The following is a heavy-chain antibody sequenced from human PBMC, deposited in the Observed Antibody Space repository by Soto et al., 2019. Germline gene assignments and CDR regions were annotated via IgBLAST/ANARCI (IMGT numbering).Heavy chain of an antibody. CDR2: INSDGSST. V-gene: IGHV3-74*01. Sequence: PGGSLRLSCAASGFTFSSYWMHWVRQSPGKGLVWVSRINSDGSSTSYADSVKGRFTISRDNAKNTLYLQMNSLRAEDTAVYYCARAFPYYYDSSGYYPFDYWGQGTLVTVSS. CDR1: GFTFSSYW. J-gene: IGHJ4*02. CDR3: ARAFPYYYDSSGYYPFDY. D-gene: IGHD3-22*01.